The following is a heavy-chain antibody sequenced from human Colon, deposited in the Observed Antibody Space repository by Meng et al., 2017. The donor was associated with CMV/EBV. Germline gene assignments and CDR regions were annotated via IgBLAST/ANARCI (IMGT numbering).Heavy chain of an antibody. CDR1: GGSFSGYY. J-gene: IGHJ6*02. Sequence: SETLSLTCAVSGGSFSGYYWNWIRETPGKGLEWIGEINHRGNTNYNLSLKSRTSISIDTSKNQFSLKVRSVTAADTAVYYCARGGLVYDYGEEYYYFYGIDVWAQGTTVTVSS. V-gene: IGHV4-34*01. CDR2: INHRGNT. CDR3: ARGGLVYDYGEEYYYFYGIDV. D-gene: IGHD5/OR15-5a*01.